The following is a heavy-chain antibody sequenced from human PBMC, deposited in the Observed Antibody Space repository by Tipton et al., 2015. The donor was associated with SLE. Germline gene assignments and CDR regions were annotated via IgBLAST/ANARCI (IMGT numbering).Heavy chain of an antibody. J-gene: IGHJ3*02. V-gene: IGHV4-59*01. Sequence: TLSLTCTVSGGSISSYYWSWIRQPPGTGLEWIGYIYYTGSTNYNPSLKSRVTISVDTSKNQFSLKLSSVTAADTAVYYCARRYDYYDSTGYYYSGAFDIWGQGTRVTVSS. D-gene: IGHD3-22*01. CDR3: ARRYDYYDSTGYYYSGAFDI. CDR1: GGSISSYY. CDR2: IYYTGST.